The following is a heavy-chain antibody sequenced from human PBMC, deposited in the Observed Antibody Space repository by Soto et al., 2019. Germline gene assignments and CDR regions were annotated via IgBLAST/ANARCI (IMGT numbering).Heavy chain of an antibody. V-gene: IGHV1-69*12. CDR1: VGTFSSYT. Sequence: QVQLVQSGAEVKKPGSSETVSCKGSVGTFSSYTISWVRQAPGQGLEWMGGIIPIFGTANYAQKFQGRVTITADESTSTAYMELSSLRSEDTAVYYCARGNHRWLQLWYFDLWGRGTLVTVSS. J-gene: IGHJ2*01. CDR3: ARGNHRWLQLWYFDL. D-gene: IGHD5-12*01. CDR2: IIPIFGTA.